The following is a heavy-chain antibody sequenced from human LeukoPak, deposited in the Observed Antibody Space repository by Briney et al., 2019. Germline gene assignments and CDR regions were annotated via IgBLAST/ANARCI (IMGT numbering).Heavy chain of an antibody. D-gene: IGHD3-10*01. CDR2: IYTSGST. CDR3: ARVSGGSGIWYFDL. Sequence: PSQTLSLTCAVSGGSISSGGYSWSWIRQPAGKGLEWIGRIYTSGSTNYNPSLKSRVTMSVDTSKNQFSLKLSSVTAADTAVYYCARVSGGSGIWYFDLWGRGTLVTVSS. CDR1: GGSISSGGYS. J-gene: IGHJ2*01. V-gene: IGHV4-61*02.